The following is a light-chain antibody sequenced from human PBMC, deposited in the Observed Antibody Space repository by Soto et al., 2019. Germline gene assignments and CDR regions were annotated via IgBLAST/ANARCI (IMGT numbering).Light chain of an antibody. CDR3: QQRSNWPPYT. V-gene: IGKV3-11*01. J-gene: IGKJ2*01. CDR2: DAS. CDR1: QSVSSY. Sequence: EIVLTQSPATLSLSPGERATLSCRASQSVSSYLAWYQQKPGQAPRLLMYDASNMSTGIPARFSGSESCTDFTLTISSLEPEDFAVYYCQQRSNWPPYTFGQGTKLEIK.